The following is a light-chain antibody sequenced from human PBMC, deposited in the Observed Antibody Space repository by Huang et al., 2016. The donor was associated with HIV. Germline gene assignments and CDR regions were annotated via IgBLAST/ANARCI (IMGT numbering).Light chain of an antibody. Sequence: EIVLTQSPGTLSLSPGERAILSCRASQSISSTYLIWYQQKLGQAPRLLIYGTSSRTTGIPDRFSGSGSETDFTLTISGLETEDCAVYYCQQYGSSPFTFGQGTRLEIK. V-gene: IGKV3-20*01. J-gene: IGKJ5*01. CDR1: QSISSTY. CDR3: QQYGSSPFT. CDR2: GTS.